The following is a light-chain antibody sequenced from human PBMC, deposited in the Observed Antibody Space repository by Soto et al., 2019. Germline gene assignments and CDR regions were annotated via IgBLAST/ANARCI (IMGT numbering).Light chain of an antibody. CDR2: AAS. V-gene: IGKV1-9*01. Sequence: DIQLTQSPSFLSASVGDRVTITCRASQGISSHLAWYQQKPGKAPKLLIYAASTLQSGVPSRFSGSGSGTEFTLTISSLQPEDFATYYCQQLNSNPITVGQGTRLEIK. CDR1: QGISSH. J-gene: IGKJ5*01. CDR3: QQLNSNPIT.